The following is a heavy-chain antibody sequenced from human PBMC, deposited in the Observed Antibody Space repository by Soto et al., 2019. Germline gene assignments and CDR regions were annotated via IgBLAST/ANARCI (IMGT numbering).Heavy chain of an antibody. Sequence: SGPTLVNPTQTLTLTCTFSGFSLSTNGVGVGWIRQPPGKALEWLARIDWDDDKYYSTSLKTRLTISKDTSKNQVVLTMTNMDPVDTATYYCARTGSTYAAGTYYYYGMDVWGQGTTVTVSS. V-gene: IGHV2-70*11. CDR1: GFSLSTNGVG. D-gene: IGHD6-13*01. J-gene: IGHJ6*02. CDR3: ARTGSTYAAGTYYYYGMDV. CDR2: IDWDDDK.